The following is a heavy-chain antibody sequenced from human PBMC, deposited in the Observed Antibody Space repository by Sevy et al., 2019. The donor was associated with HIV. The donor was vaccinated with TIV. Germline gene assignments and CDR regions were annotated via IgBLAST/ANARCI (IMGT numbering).Heavy chain of an antibody. CDR3: TTLYYDFWSGYYVNGMDV. CDR1: GYSFTSYW. Sequence: GESLKISCKGSGYSFTSYWIGWVRQMPGKGLEWMGIIYPGDSDTRYSPSFQGQVTISADKSISTAYLQWSSLKASDTAMYYCTTLYYDFWSGYYVNGMDVWGQGTTVTVSS. J-gene: IGHJ6*02. CDR2: IYPGDSDT. V-gene: IGHV5-51*01. D-gene: IGHD3-3*01.